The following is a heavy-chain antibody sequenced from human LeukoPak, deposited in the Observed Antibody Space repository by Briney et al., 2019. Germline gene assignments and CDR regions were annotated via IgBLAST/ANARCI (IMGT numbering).Heavy chain of an antibody. CDR2: FDPEDGET. J-gene: IGHJ5*02. CDR1: GYTLTELS. D-gene: IGHD3-10*01. Sequence: GASVKVSCKVSGYTLTELSMHWVRQAPGKGLEWMGGFDPEDGETIYAQKFQGRVTMTEDTSTDTAYMELSSLRSEDTAVYYCATGLGLGSGRSWFDPWGQGTLVTVSS. V-gene: IGHV1-24*01. CDR3: ATGLGLGSGRSWFDP.